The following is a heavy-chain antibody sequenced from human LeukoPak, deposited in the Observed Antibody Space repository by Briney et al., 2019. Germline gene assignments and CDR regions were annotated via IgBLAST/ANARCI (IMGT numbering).Heavy chain of an antibody. V-gene: IGHV1-69*04. J-gene: IGHJ3*01. D-gene: IGHD2-15*01. Sequence: SVRVSCKASGGIFTNYAFSWVRQAPGQGLEWVGRIVPILGVAIYPQKFQDRVTITADKSTSTAYMEVTSLTSDDTAMYYCASDVTVAAVRMAFDVWGRGTMVTVSS. CDR1: GGIFTNYA. CDR2: IVPILGVA. CDR3: ASDVTVAAVRMAFDV.